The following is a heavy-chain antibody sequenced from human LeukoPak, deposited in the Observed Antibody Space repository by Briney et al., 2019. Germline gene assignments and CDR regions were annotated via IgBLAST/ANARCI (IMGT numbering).Heavy chain of an antibody. J-gene: IGHJ2*01. D-gene: IGHD1-1*01. V-gene: IGHV3-53*01. CDR3: ARVGDHFHWNLDL. CDR1: GFTLSANY. Sequence: GGSLRLSSAASGFTLSANYMNWVRQAPGKGLEWVSILYSGSDTYYADSVKGRFTISRDSSKNILSLQMNNLRAEDTAVYYCARVGDHFHWNLDLWGRGTLVTVSS. CDR2: LYSGSDT.